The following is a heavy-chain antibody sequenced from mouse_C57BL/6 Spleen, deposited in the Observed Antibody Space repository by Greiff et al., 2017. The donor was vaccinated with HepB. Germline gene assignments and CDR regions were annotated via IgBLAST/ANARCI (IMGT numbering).Heavy chain of an antibody. CDR1: GYTFTSYW. J-gene: IGHJ4*01. D-gene: IGHD2-5*01. V-gene: IGHV1-50*01. CDR3: ARRTYSNSYYYAMDY. CDR2: IDPSDSYT. Sequence: VQLQQPGAGLVKPGASVKLSCKASGYTFTSYWMQWVKQRPGQGLEWIGEIDPSDSYTNYNQKFKGKATLTVDTSSSTAYMQLSSLTSEDSAVYYCARRTYSNSYYYAMDYWGQGTSVTVSS.